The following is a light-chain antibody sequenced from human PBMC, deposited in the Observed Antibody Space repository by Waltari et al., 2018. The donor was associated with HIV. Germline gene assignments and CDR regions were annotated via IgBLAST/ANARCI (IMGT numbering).Light chain of an antibody. J-gene: IGKJ1*01. CDR1: QSISYW. CDR2: KSS. V-gene: IGKV1-5*03. CDR3: QQSYSTPRT. Sequence: DIQLTQSPSTLSASVGDRVTITCRASQSISYWLAWFQQKPGKAPKLLIYKSSNLESGVPSRFSGSGSGTEFTLTISSLQPEDFATYYCQQSYSTPRTFGQGTKVEIK.